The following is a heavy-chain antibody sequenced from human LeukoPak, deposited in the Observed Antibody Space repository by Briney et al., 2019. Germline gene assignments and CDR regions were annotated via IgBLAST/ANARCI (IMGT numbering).Heavy chain of an antibody. CDR2: INPSGGST. V-gene: IGHV1-46*01. Sequence: ASVKVSCKASGYTFTSYYMHWVRQAPGQGLEWMGIINPSGGSTSYAQKFQGRVTMTRDTSTSTAYMELSSLRSEDTAVYYCARLLPPAGSAFDIWGQGTMVTVSS. CDR1: GYTFTSYY. J-gene: IGHJ3*02. CDR3: ARLLPPAGSAFDI. D-gene: IGHD6-19*01.